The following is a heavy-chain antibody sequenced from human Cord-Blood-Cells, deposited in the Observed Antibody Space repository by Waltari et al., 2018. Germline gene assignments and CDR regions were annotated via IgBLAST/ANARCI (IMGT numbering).Heavy chain of an antibody. CDR2: IKQDGSEK. D-gene: IGHD6-13*01. Sequence: EVQLVESGGGLVQPGGSLRLSCAASGFTFSSYWMSWVRLAPGKGLEWVANIKQDGSEKYYVDSVKGRFTISRDNAKNSLYLQMNSLRAEDTAVYYCAREDSSSYLDFDYWGQGTLVTVSS. V-gene: IGHV3-7*01. CDR1: GFTFSSYW. J-gene: IGHJ4*02. CDR3: AREDSSSYLDFDY.